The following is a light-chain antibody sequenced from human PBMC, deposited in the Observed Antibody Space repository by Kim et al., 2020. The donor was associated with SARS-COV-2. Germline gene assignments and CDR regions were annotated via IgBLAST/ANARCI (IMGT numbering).Light chain of an antibody. CDR3: QQYNDWPSIT. CDR2: AAS. J-gene: IGKJ5*01. V-gene: IGKV3-15*01. CDR1: QTVVNN. Sequence: PGERVTLSCRASQTVVNNLAWYQQKLGQAPRLLLYAASTRANGIAVRFSGSGSGTDFTLTITSLQSEDSAVYYCQQYNDWPSITFGRGTRLE.